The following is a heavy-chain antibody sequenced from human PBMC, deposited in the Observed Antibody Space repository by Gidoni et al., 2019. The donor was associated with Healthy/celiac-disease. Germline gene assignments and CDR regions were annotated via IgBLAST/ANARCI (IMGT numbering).Heavy chain of an antibody. CDR2: IYYSGST. CDR3: ARGGFIAATNRWFDP. CDR1: GGSISSYY. Sequence: QVQLQESGPGLVKPSETLSLTCTVSGGSISSYYWSWIRQPPGKGLEWIGYIYYSGSTTYNPSLKSRVTISVDTSKNQFSLKLSSVTAADTAVYYCARGGFIAATNRWFDPWGQGTLVTVSS. D-gene: IGHD6-6*01. V-gene: IGHV4-59*01. J-gene: IGHJ5*02.